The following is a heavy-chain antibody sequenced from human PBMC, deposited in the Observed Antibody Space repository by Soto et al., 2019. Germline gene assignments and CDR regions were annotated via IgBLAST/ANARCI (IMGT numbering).Heavy chain of an antibody. D-gene: IGHD3-22*01. CDR1: GFTFSSYS. CDR3: AIWAVGYSALGSGMDV. Sequence: EVQLVESGGGLVKPGGSLRLSCAASGFTFSSYSMNWVRQAPGKGLEWVSSISSSSSYIYYADSVKGRFTTSRDNAKNSLYLQMNSLRAEDTAVYYCAIWAVGYSALGSGMDVWGQGTTVTVSS. CDR2: ISSSSSYI. J-gene: IGHJ6*02. V-gene: IGHV3-21*01.